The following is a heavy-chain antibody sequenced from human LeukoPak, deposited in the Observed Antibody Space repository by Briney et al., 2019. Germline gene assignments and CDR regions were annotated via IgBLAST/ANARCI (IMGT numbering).Heavy chain of an antibody. CDR1: GGSISSHY. Sequence: SETLSLTCTVSGGSISSHYWSWIRQPPGKGLEWIGYIYYSGSTNYNPSLKSRVTISVDTSKNQFSLKLSSVTAADTAVYYCARGVRWLYYYYYMDVWGKGTTVTVSS. CDR3: ARGVRWLYYYYYMDV. V-gene: IGHV4-59*11. J-gene: IGHJ6*03. D-gene: IGHD4-23*01. CDR2: IYYSGST.